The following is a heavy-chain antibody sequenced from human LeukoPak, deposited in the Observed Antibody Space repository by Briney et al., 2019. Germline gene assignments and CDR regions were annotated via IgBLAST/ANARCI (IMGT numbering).Heavy chain of an antibody. J-gene: IGHJ1*01. CDR1: GFTFSSYA. V-gene: IGHV3-23*01. Sequence: GGFLRLSCAASGFTFSSYAMSWVRQAPGKGLEWVSSITTSGGSTSYADSVRGRFTISRDNSKNTLYLQMSSLRAEDTALYYCVCYDNAAEYFHYWGQGTLVTVSS. D-gene: IGHD3-22*01. CDR3: VCYDNAAEYFHY. CDR2: ITTSGGST.